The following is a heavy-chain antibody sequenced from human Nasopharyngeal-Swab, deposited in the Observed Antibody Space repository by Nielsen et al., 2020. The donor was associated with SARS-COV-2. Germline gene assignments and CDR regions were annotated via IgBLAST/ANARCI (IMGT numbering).Heavy chain of an antibody. CDR3: AKVVAAHYYYYGMDV. CDR2: ISWNSGSI. J-gene: IGHJ6*02. Sequence: VRQAPGKGLEWVSGISWNSGSIGYADSVKGRFTISRDNAKNSLYLQMNSLRAEDTALYYCAKVVAAHYYYYGMDVWGRGTTVTVSS. D-gene: IGHD2-15*01. V-gene: IGHV3-9*01.